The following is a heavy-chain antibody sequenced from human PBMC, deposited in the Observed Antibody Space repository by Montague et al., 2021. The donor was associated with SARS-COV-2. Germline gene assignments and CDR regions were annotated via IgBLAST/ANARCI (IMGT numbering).Heavy chain of an antibody. D-gene: IGHD3-16*02. J-gene: IGHJ6*02. Sequence: KYNPSLKSRVTMSVDTSKNQFSLKLSSVTAADTAVYYCARDLIAYDYVWGSYRPYGMDVWGQGTTVTVSS. V-gene: IGHV4-4*07. CDR3: ARDLIAYDYVWGSYRPYGMDV.